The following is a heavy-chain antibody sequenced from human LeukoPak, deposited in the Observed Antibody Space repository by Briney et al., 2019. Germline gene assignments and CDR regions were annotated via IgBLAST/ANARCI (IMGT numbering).Heavy chain of an antibody. CDR1: GGSISSGAY. CDR3: ATEIAVAGNDAFDI. J-gene: IGHJ3*02. D-gene: IGHD6-19*01. CDR2: IYRTGST. V-gene: IGHV4-38-2*02. Sequence: SETLSLTCTVSGGSISSGAYWGWVRPPPGKGLEWIATIYRTGSTYYNPSLESRVTISVDTSKNQFSLKLSSVTAADTAVYYCATEIAVAGNDAFDIWGQGTMVTVSS.